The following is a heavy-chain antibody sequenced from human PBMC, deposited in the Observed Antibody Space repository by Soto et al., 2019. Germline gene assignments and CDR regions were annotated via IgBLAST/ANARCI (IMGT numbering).Heavy chain of an antibody. CDR2: IIPIFGTA. V-gene: IGHV1-69*01. CDR3: ARNGGVIVRVWTNNWFDP. D-gene: IGHD3-16*02. CDR1: GGTFSSYA. Sequence: QVQLVQSGAEVKKPGSSVKVSCKASGGTFSSYAISWVRQAPGQGLEWMGGIIPIFGTANYAQKFQGRVTITAEESTSTAYMELSSLRSEDTAVYYCARNGGVIVRVWTNNWFDPWGQGTLVTVSS. J-gene: IGHJ5*02.